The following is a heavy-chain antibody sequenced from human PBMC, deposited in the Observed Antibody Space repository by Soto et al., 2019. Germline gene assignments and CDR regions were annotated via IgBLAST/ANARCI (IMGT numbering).Heavy chain of an antibody. D-gene: IGHD3-22*01. CDR2: IIPIFGTA. V-gene: IGHV1-69*13. CDR1: GGTFSSYA. J-gene: IGHJ3*02. Sequence: SGKVSCKASGGTFSSYAISWVRQAPGQGLEWMGGIIPIFGTANYAQKFQGRVTITADESTSTAYMELSSLRSEDTAVYYCARGLLSNYYDSSGYPPGAFDIWGQVTMVTVSS. CDR3: ARGLLSNYYDSSGYPPGAFDI.